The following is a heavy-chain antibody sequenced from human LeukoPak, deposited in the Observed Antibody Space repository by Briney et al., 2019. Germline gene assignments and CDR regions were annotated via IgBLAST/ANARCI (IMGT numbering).Heavy chain of an antibody. CDR1: SGSISSGRYY. Sequence: PSQTLSLTCTVSSGSISSGRYYWSWIRQPAGKGLEWIGRIDISGSTYYNPSLKSRVTISVDMSKNQFSLKLSSVTAADTAVYYCAREGYCSSTSCYDHYFDYWGQGTLVTVSS. D-gene: IGHD2-2*01. J-gene: IGHJ4*02. V-gene: IGHV4-61*02. CDR3: AREGYCSSTSCYDHYFDY. CDR2: IDISGST.